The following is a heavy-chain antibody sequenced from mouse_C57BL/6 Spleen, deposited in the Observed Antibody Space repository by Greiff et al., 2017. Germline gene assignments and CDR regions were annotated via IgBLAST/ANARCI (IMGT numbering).Heavy chain of an antibody. CDR1: GYTFTDYN. CDR3: ARGYGSSYPWFAY. CDR2: INPNNGGT. D-gene: IGHD1-1*01. J-gene: IGHJ3*01. Sequence: EVQRVESGPELVKPGASVKMSCKASGYTFTDYNMHWVKQSHGKSLEWIGYINPNNGGTSYNQKFKGKATLTVNKSSSTAYMELRSLTSEDSAVYYCARGYGSSYPWFAYWGQGTLVTVSA. V-gene: IGHV1-22*01.